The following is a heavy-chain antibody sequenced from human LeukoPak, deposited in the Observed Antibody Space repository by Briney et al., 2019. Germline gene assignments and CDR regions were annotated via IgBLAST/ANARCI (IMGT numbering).Heavy chain of an antibody. CDR1: GYMFNAYW. Sequence: GESLKISCQGSGYMFNAYWIAWVRQLPGKGLEWMGIIYPDDSDTRYSPSFQGQVTISADKSVRTAYLQWSSLKASDTAMYYCARPNITSYYDSRGYDAFDVWGQGTMVTVSP. D-gene: IGHD3-22*01. CDR3: ARPNITSYYDSRGYDAFDV. J-gene: IGHJ3*01. CDR2: IYPDDSDT. V-gene: IGHV5-51*01.